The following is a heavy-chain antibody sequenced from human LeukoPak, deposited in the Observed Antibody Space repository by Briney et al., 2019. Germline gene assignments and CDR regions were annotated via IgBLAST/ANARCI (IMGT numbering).Heavy chain of an antibody. V-gene: IGHV3-9*01. CDR1: GFTFDDYA. CDR3: AKDRVGSGWPSYFDS. CDR2: ISWNSGSI. J-gene: IGHJ4*02. D-gene: IGHD6-19*01. Sequence: PGGSLRLSCAASGFTFDDYAMHWVRQAPGKGLEWVSGISWNSGSIGYADSVKGRFTIPRDNAKNSLYLQMNSLRAEDTAVYYCAKDRVGSGWPSYFDSWGQGTLVTVSS.